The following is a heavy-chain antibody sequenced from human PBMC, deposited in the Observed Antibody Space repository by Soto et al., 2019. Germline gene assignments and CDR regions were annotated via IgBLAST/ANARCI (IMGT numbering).Heavy chain of an antibody. CDR1: GYTFTDYY. Sequence: ASVKVSCKASGYTFTDYYMFWVRQAPGQGLEWMGWINPNSGAISFTQKFQGRVTMTRDTSITTAYMELIGLTSDDTAVYYCARGQNSASWSYLWENWFDPWGQGTLVTVSS. D-gene: IGHD3-10*01. CDR3: ARGQNSASWSYLWENWFDP. J-gene: IGHJ5*02. V-gene: IGHV1-2*02. CDR2: INPNSGAI.